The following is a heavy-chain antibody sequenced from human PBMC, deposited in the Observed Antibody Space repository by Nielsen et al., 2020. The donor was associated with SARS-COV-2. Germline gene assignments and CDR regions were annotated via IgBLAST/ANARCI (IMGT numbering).Heavy chain of an antibody. Sequence: WIRQPPGKGLEWVGRIKSKTDGGTTDYAAPVKGRFTISRDDSKNTLYLQMNSLRAEDTAVFYCAKSPGLWSSVYYRPDYYNGMDVWGQGTTVTVSS. V-gene: IGHV3-15*01. CDR3: AKSPGLWSSVYYRPDYYNGMDV. D-gene: IGHD3-22*01. CDR2: IKSKTDGGTT. J-gene: IGHJ6*02.